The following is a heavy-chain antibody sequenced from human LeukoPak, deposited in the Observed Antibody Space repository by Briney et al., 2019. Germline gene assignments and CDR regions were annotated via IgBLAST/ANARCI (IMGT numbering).Heavy chain of an antibody. V-gene: IGHV3-30*01. Sequence: DSVKGRFTISRDNSKNTLYLQMNSLRTEDTAVYYCARGAYSSSWLNFDYWGQGTLVTVSS. CDR3: ARGAYSSSWLNFDY. J-gene: IGHJ4*02. D-gene: IGHD6-13*01.